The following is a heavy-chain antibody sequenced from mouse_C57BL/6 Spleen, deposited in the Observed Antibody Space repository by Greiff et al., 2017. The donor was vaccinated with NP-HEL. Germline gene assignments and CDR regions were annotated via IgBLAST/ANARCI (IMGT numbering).Heavy chain of an antibody. CDR1: GYTFTSYW. D-gene: IGHD2-4*01. Sequence: QVQLQQPGAELVKPGASVKLSCKASGYTFTSYWMHWVKQRPGQGLEWIGMIHPNSGSTNYNEKFKSKATLTVDKTTSTAYMQLSSMTSEDSAVYDCATYDYDGGVWFAYWGQGTLVTVSA. V-gene: IGHV1-64*01. CDR3: ATYDYDGGVWFAY. J-gene: IGHJ3*01. CDR2: IHPNSGST.